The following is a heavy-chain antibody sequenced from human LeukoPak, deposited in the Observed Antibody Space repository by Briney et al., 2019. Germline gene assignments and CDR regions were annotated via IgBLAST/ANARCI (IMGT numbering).Heavy chain of an antibody. J-gene: IGHJ4*02. D-gene: IGHD3-3*01. CDR3: AKGLGWSALDY. CDR2: IEYNGINK. V-gene: IGHV3-30*02. Sequence: GGSLRLSCATSGFTFNNYGMHWVRRAPGKGLEWVTFIEYNGINKYYRDSVKGRFTISTDSSKITVYLQMNNLRIEDTAVYYCAKGLGWSALDYWGQGTLVTVSS. CDR1: GFTFNNYG.